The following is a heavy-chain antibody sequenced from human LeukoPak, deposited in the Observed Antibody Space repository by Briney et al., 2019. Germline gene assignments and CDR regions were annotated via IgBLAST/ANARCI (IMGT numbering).Heavy chain of an antibody. Sequence: ASVTVSFKSPGFTFTDYYIHWVRQAPGQGREWMGWINPNNGGTNYAQKFQGRVTMTRDTSISTAYMELSRLRSDDTAVYYCARVGSRGSYGDYWGQGTLVTVSS. J-gene: IGHJ4*02. CDR1: GFTFTDYY. CDR2: INPNNGGT. D-gene: IGHD3-22*01. CDR3: ARVGSRGSYGDY. V-gene: IGHV1-2*02.